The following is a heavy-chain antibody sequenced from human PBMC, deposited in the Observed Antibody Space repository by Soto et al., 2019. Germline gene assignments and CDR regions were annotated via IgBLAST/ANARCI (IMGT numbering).Heavy chain of an antibody. V-gene: IGHV1-69*13. CDR1: GGTFSSYA. Sequence: SVKVSCKASGGTFSSYAISWVRQAPGQGLEWMGGIIPIFGTANYAQKFQGRVTITADESTSTAYMELSSLRSEDTAVYYCARGSGEWLLLAHFQHWVQGTLVTVSS. CDR2: IIPIFGTA. J-gene: IGHJ1*01. D-gene: IGHD3-22*01. CDR3: ARGSGEWLLLAHFQH.